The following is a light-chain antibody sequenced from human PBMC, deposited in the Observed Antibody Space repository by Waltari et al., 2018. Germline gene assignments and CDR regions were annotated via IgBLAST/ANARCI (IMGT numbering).Light chain of an antibody. CDR3: QQYNNWPPWT. CDR1: QSVSSN. CDR2: GAS. Sequence: EIVMTQSPATLSVSPGERATLPCRASQSVSSNLAWYQQKPGQAPRLLIYGASTRATGIPARCSGSGSGTEVTLTISSLQSEDFAVYYCQQYNNWPPWTFGQGTKVEIK. V-gene: IGKV3-15*01. J-gene: IGKJ1*01.